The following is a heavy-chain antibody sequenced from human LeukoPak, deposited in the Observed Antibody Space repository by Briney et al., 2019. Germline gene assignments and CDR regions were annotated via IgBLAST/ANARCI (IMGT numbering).Heavy chain of an antibody. CDR2: VNTDESRT. V-gene: IGHV3-74*01. CDR3: ARGASGSYYVDY. D-gene: IGHD1-26*01. J-gene: IGHJ4*02. Sequence: GGSLRLSCVASGFTFSYYWMHWVRQAPGKGLVWVSRVNTDESRTNYADSVKGRFTISRDNAKNTVYLQMNSLRAEDTAVYYCARGASGSYYVDYWGQGILVTVSS. CDR1: GFTFSYYW.